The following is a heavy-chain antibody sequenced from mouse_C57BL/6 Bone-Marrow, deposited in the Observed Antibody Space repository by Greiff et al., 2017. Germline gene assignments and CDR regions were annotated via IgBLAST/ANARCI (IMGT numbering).Heavy chain of an antibody. J-gene: IGHJ3*01. V-gene: IGHV1-72*01. CDR1: GYTFTSYW. CDR3: ANRGFAY. CDR2: IDPNSGGT. Sequence: QVQLLQPGAELVKPGASVKLSCKASGYTFTSYWMHWVKQRPGRGLEWIGRIDPNSGGTKYNAKFKSKGTLTVDTPSSTAYMPLSSLTAADCADDYCANRGFAYWGQGTLVTVSA.